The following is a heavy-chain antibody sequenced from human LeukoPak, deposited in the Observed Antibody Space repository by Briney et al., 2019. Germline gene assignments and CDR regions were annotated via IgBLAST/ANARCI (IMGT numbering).Heavy chain of an antibody. D-gene: IGHD2-8*01. CDR3: ARVAYCTKGVCINFDL. CDR1: GYTFTGSY. V-gene: IGHV1-2*02. J-gene: IGHJ4*02. Sequence: ASVKVSCKASGYTFTGSYIHWMRQAPGQGLEWVGWINPNSGGTKYAQKFQGRVTVTRDTSTSTAYLELSGLRADDTAVYYCARVAYCTKGVCINFDLWGQGTLVTVSS. CDR2: INPNSGGT.